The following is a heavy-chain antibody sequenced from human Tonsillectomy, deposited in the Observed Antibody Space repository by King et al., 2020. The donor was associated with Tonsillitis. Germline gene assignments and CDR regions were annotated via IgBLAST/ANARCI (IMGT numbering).Heavy chain of an antibody. Sequence: QLVQSGAEVKKPGESLRISCEGSGYSFTSYWISWVRQMPGKGLEWMGTIDPSDSYTNYSPSFQGHVTISADKSISTAYLQWGSLKASDTAMYYCARITYYDFVWGNYRPYYFDYWGQGTLVTVSS. D-gene: IGHD3-16*02. CDR3: ARITYYDFVWGNYRPYYFDY. CDR2: IDPSDSYT. V-gene: IGHV5-10-1*03. CDR1: GYSFTSYW. J-gene: IGHJ4*02.